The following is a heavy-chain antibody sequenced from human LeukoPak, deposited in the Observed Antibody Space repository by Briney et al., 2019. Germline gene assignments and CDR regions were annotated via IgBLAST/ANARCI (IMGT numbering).Heavy chain of an antibody. CDR1: GFTFSSYA. D-gene: IGHD3-10*01. Sequence: PGGSLRLSCAASGFTFSSYAMSWVRQAPGKGLEWVSAISGSGGSTYYADSVKGRFTISRDNSKNTLYLQMNSLRAEDTAVYYCAKVGGYYFGSGNYFGYWGQGTLVTVSS. CDR3: AKVGGYYFGSGNYFGY. CDR2: ISGSGGST. J-gene: IGHJ4*02. V-gene: IGHV3-23*01.